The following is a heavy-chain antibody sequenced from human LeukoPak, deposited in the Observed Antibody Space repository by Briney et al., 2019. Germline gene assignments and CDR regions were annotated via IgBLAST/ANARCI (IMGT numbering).Heavy chain of an antibody. Sequence: SETLSLTCTVSGGSISSYYWSRIRQPPGKGLEWIGYIYYSGSTNYNPSLESRVTISVDTSKNQFSLKLSSVTAADTAVYYCARGKYQLLRDYYFDYWGQGTLVTVSS. CDR2: IYYSGST. D-gene: IGHD2-2*01. CDR3: ARGKYQLLRDYYFDY. V-gene: IGHV4-59*01. CDR1: GGSISSYY. J-gene: IGHJ4*02.